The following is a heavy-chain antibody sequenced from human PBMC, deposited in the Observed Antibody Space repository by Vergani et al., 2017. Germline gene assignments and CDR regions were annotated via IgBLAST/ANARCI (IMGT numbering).Heavy chain of an antibody. D-gene: IGHD3-22*01. CDR3: ARVGGYYDSSGYYYAAGSFDY. CDR1: GGSISSYY. J-gene: IGHJ4*02. CDR2: IYYSGST. V-gene: IGHV4-59*01. Sequence: QVQLQESGPGLVKPSETLSLTCTVSGGSISSYYWSWIRQPPGKGLEWIGYIYYSGSTNYKPSLKSRVTISVDTSKNQFSLKLSSVTAADTAVYYCARVGGYYDSSGYYYAAGSFDYWGQGTLVTVSS.